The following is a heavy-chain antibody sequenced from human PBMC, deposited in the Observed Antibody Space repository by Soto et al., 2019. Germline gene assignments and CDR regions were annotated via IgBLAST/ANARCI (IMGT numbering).Heavy chain of an antibody. V-gene: IGHV3-33*01. D-gene: IGHD1-7*01. CDR2: IWYDGSNK. CDR3: AIQLELLSAFDI. CDR1: GFTFSSYG. J-gene: IGHJ3*02. Sequence: QVQLVESGGGVVQPGRSLRLSCAAPGFTFSSYGMHWVRQAPGKGLEWVAVIWYDGSNKYYADSVKGRFTISRDNSKNTLYLQMNSLRAEDTAVYYCAIQLELLSAFDIWGHGTMVTVSS.